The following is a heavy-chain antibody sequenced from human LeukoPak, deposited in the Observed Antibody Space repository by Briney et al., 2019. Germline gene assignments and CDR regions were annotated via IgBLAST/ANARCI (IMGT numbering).Heavy chain of an antibody. CDR3: ARGFYGSGNS. D-gene: IGHD3-10*01. CDR2: ITSGGSV. Sequence: PGGSLRLSCAASGFTFRSYEMNWVRQAPGKGLEWISYITSGGSVSYADSVKGRFTISRDNAKNTLYLQMHSLRAEDSAVYYCARGFYGSGNSWGHGTLVTVSS. V-gene: IGHV3-48*03. CDR1: GFTFRSYE. J-gene: IGHJ4*01.